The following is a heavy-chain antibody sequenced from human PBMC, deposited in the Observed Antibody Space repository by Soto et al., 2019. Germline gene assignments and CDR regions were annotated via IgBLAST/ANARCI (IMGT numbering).Heavy chain of an antibody. J-gene: IGHJ4*02. D-gene: IGHD3-22*01. CDR3: ARTYYDRSGYFPNYFDY. V-gene: IGHV4-59*01. CDR2: IYYSGST. CDR1: AGSISSYF. Sequence: PSETLSLTCTVSAGSISSYFWSWIRQPPGKGLEWIGYIYYSGSTNYNPSLKSRVTISVDTSKNQFSLNLNSVTAADTAVYYCARTYYDRSGYFPNYFDYWGQGTLVTVSS.